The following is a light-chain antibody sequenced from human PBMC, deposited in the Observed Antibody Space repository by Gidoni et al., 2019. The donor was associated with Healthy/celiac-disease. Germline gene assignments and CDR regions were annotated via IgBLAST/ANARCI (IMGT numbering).Light chain of an antibody. Sequence: DIQMIQSPSSLSASVGDRVTITCRASQSISSYLNWYQQKPGKAPKLLIYAASSLQSGVPSRFSGSGSGTDFTLTISSLQPEDFATYYCQQSYSTPRALTFGGGTKVEIK. CDR1: QSISSY. J-gene: IGKJ4*01. CDR2: AAS. CDR3: QQSYSTPRALT. V-gene: IGKV1-39*01.